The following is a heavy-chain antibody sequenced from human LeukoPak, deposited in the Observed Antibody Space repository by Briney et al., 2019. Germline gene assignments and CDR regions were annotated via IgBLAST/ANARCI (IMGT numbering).Heavy chain of an antibody. CDR3: ARDSVVNTSDDAFDI. V-gene: IGHV3-66*02. D-gene: IGHD2-15*01. Sequence: GGSLRLSCADSGFTVSRNYMSWVRQAPGKGLEWVSVIYSGGSTYYADSVKGRFTISRDNSKNTLYLQMNSLRAEDTAVYYCARDSVVNTSDDAFDIWGQGTMVTVSS. J-gene: IGHJ3*02. CDR1: GFTVSRNY. CDR2: IYSGGST.